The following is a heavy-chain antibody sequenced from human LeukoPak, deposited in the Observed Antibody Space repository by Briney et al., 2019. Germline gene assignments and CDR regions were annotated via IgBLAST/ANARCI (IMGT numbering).Heavy chain of an antibody. D-gene: IGHD6-6*01. CDR1: XXTFXXXX. J-gene: IGHJ4*01. V-gene: IGHV3-64D*09. Sequence: GGSLRLSCSASXXTFXXXXXXXXXXXXXXXLEYVAGISRNGGSTDYADSVKARFTISRDNSKNTQYLQMSSLRPEDTAVYYCVGLASLIFWGHGTLVTVSS. CDR3: VGLASLIF. CDR2: ISRNGGST.